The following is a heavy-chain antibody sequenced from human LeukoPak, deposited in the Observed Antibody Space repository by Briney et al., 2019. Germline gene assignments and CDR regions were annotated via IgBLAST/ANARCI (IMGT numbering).Heavy chain of an antibody. CDR3: ARDREASDDFNWFDP. Sequence: RTGGFLRLSCAASGFTFSTHSMSWVRQAPGKGLEWVSSLSKSSTYVYYAASVKGRFTISRDNAKNSLFLEMNSLRAEDTAVYYCARDREASDDFNWFDPWGQGTLVTVSS. J-gene: IGHJ5*02. V-gene: IGHV3-21*01. D-gene: IGHD3/OR15-3a*01. CDR1: GFTFSTHS. CDR2: LSKSSTYV.